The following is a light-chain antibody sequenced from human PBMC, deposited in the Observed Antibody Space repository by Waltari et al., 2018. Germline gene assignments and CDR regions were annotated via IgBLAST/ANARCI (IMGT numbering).Light chain of an antibody. CDR2: AAS. CDR3: QKYDSAPWT. J-gene: IGKJ1*01. V-gene: IGKV1-27*01. Sequence: DIQMTQSPSSLSASVGDRVTITCRASQGISSYLAWYQQKPGKVPKLLVYAASTLQSGVPSRFSGSGSETDFTLTISSLQPEDVATYYCQKYDSAPWTFGQGTRVETK. CDR1: QGISSY.